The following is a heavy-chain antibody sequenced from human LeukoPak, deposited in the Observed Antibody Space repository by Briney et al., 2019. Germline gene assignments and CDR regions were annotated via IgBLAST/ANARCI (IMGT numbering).Heavy chain of an antibody. CDR1: GFTVSSNY. J-gene: IGHJ4*02. V-gene: IGHV3-66*02. CDR3: VKPPDY. Sequence: GGSLRLSCAASGFTVSSNYMSWVRPAPGRGVEWVSVIYSGGSTYYADSVKGRFTISRDNSKNTLYLQMSSLRAEDTAVYYCVKPPDYWGQGTLVTVSS. CDR2: IYSGGST.